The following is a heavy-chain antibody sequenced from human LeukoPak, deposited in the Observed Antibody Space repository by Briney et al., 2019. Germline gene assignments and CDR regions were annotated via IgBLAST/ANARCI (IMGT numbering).Heavy chain of an antibody. V-gene: IGHV1-18*01. Sequence: ASVKVSCKASGYTFPSSGISWVRQAPGQGLEWMGWISVYNHNTNYAQKFQGRVTVTTDTSTSTAYMELRSLRSDDTAVYYCARDSHYYDSSGYHTETNYWGQGTLVTVSS. CDR1: GYTFPSSG. CDR3: ARDSHYYDSSGYHTETNY. J-gene: IGHJ4*02. D-gene: IGHD3-22*01. CDR2: ISVYNHNT.